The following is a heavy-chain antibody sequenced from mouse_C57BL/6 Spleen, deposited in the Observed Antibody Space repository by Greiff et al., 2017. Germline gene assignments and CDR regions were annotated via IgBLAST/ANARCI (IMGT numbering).Heavy chain of an antibody. J-gene: IGHJ2*01. CDR3: AGGSNYSFDY. V-gene: IGHV1-55*01. Sequence: QVQLQQPGAELVKPGASVKMSCKASGYTFTSYWITWVKQRPGQGLEWIGDLYPGSGSTNYNEKFKSKATLTVDTSSSTAYMQLSSLTSADSAVYYCAGGSNYSFDYWGQGTTLTVSS. CDR1: GYTFTSYW. CDR2: LYPGSGST. D-gene: IGHD2-5*01.